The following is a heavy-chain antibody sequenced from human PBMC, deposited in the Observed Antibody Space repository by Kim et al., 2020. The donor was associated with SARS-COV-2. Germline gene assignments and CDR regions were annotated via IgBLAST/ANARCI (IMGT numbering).Heavy chain of an antibody. Sequence: GGSLRLSCAASGFTFSGSAMHWVRQASGKGLEWVGRIRSKANSYETAYAASVKGRFTISRDDSKNTAYMQMNSLKTGDTAVYYCTRRSRWNGSGMDVWGQGTTVTVSS. V-gene: IGHV3-73*01. CDR1: GFTFSGSA. D-gene: IGHD1-1*01. CDR3: TRRSRWNGSGMDV. J-gene: IGHJ6*02. CDR2: IRSKANSYET.